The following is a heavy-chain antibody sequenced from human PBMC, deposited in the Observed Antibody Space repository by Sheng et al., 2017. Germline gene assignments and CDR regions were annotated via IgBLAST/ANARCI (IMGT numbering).Heavy chain of an antibody. Sequence: EVQLVESGGGLVQPGGSLRLSCAASGFTFSSYAMSWVRQAPGKGLEWVSAISGSGGSTYYADSVKGRFTISRDNSKNTLYLQMNSLRAEDTAVYYCANGPPDYYYDSSGYYPDAFDIWGQGTMVTVSS. V-gene: IGHV3-23*04. CDR1: GFTFSSYA. D-gene: IGHD3-22*01. CDR3: ANGPPDYYYDSSGYYPDAFDI. CDR2: ISGSGGST. J-gene: IGHJ3*02.